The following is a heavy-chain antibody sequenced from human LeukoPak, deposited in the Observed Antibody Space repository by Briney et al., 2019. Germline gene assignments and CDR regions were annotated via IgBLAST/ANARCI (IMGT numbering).Heavy chain of an antibody. D-gene: IGHD3-10*01. CDR3: AKVPYGSGSYPDY. CDR1: GFTFDDYA. V-gene: IGHV3-23*01. Sequence: GRSLRLSCAASGFTFDDYAMHWVRQAPGKGLEWVSAISGSGGSTYYAGSVKGRFTISRDNSKNTLYLQMNSLRAEDTAVYYCAKVPYGSGSYPDYWGQGTLVTVSS. J-gene: IGHJ4*02. CDR2: ISGSGGST.